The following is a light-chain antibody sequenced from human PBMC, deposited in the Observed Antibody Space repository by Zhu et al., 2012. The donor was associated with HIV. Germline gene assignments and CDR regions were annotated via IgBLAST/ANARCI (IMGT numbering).Light chain of an antibody. CDR3: QQYNNWPPRA. CDR1: QSLSNK. Sequence: EVVMTQSPAILYVSSGERATLSCRASQSLSNKLAWYQQKSGQSPRLLIYDASTRATGIPGRFSGTGSGTEFTLTISSIQSEDFAIYYCQQYNNWPPRAFGQGTKVEI. CDR2: DAS. J-gene: IGKJ1*01. V-gene: IGKV3-15*01.